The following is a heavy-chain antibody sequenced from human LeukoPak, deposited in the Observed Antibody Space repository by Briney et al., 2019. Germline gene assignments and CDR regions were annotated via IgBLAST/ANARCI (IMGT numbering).Heavy chain of an antibody. CDR2: INGDGSTT. D-gene: IGHD6-19*01. Sequence: GGSLILSSAASGFTFSSYWMHWVRQAPGKGLVWVSRINGDGSTTNYADSVKGRFTISRDNARYSLYLQMNSLRVEDTAVYYCARARIAVAGALTAFVYWGQRTLVTVSS. CDR3: ARARIAVAGALTAFVY. CDR1: GFTFSSYW. J-gene: IGHJ4*02. V-gene: IGHV3-74*01.